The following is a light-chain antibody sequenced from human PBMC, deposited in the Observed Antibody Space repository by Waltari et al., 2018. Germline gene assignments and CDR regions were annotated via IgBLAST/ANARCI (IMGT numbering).Light chain of an antibody. J-gene: IGKJ1*01. CDR3: QQSNSFPQT. CDR2: AAP. CDR1: QGISSW. Sequence: DIQMTQFPSSVSASVGDRVTITCRASQGISSWLAWYQQTPGKAPNLQIYAAPILQSGVPSRFRGSVSWTDFTLTINSLQPDALATYYCQQSNSFPQTFGQGTKVESK. V-gene: IGKV1-12*01.